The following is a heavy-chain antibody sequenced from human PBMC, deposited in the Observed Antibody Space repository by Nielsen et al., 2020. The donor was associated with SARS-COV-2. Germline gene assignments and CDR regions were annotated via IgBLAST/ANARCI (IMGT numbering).Heavy chain of an antibody. Sequence: GGSLRLSCAASGFTFSSYWMSWVRQAPGKGLEWVGFMRGQVFGGASEFAASVKGRFSMSRDDSKSIAYLQMNSLKTEDTAVYYCTRDDFWSGYYFDYWGQGTLVTVSS. D-gene: IGHD3-3*01. V-gene: IGHV3-49*04. J-gene: IGHJ4*02. CDR2: MRGQVFGGAS. CDR1: GFTFSSYW. CDR3: TRDDFWSGYYFDY.